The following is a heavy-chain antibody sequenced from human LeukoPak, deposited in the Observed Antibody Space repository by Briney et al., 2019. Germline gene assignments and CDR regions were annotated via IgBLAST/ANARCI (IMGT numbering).Heavy chain of an antibody. V-gene: IGHV3-23*01. D-gene: IGHD3-22*01. CDR3: AKVLYSSGPRLASGFDY. CDR2: ISGSGGST. CDR1: GFTFSSYA. J-gene: IGHJ4*02. Sequence: GGSLRLSCAASGFTFSSYAMSWVRQAPGKGLEWVSAISGSGGSTYYADSVKGRFTISRDNSKNTLYLQMNSLRAEDTAVYYCAKVLYSSGPRLASGFDYWGQGTLVTVSS.